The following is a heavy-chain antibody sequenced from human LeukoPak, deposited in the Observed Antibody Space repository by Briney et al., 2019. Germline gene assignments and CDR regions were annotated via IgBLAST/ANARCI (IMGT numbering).Heavy chain of an antibody. Sequence: SETLSLTCAVYGGSFSGYYWGWIRQPPGKGLEWIGEINHSGSTNYNPSLKSRVTISVDTSKNQFSLKLSSVTAADTAVYYCASYCSSTSCYTDYYYGMDVWGQGTTVTVSS. J-gene: IGHJ6*02. CDR1: GGSFSGYY. CDR3: ASYCSSTSCYTDYYYGMDV. CDR2: INHSGST. V-gene: IGHV4-34*01. D-gene: IGHD2-2*02.